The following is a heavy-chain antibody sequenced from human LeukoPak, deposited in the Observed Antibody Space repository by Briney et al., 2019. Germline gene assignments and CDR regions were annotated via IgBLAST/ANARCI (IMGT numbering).Heavy chain of an antibody. CDR1: GGTFSSYA. V-gene: IGHV1-69*13. CDR2: IIPIFGTA. Sequence: SVKVSCQASGGTFSSYAISWVRQAPGQGLEWMGGIIPIFGTANYAQKFQGRVTITADESTSTAYMELSSLRSEDTAVYYCARAPGGATPYYYYYYGMDVWGQGTTVTVSS. J-gene: IGHJ6*02. D-gene: IGHD1-26*01. CDR3: ARAPGGATPYYYYYYGMDV.